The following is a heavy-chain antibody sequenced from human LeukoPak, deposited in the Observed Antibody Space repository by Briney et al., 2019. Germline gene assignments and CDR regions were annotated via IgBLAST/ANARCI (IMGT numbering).Heavy chain of an antibody. CDR3: AKDGYKLYYFDY. D-gene: IGHD5-24*01. J-gene: IGHJ4*02. V-gene: IGHV3-30*02. Sequence: PGRSLRLSCAASGFTFSSYGMHWVHQAPGKGLEWVAFIRYDGSNKYYADSVKGRFTISRDNSKNTLYLQMNSLRAEDTAVYYCAKDGYKLYYFDYWGQGTLVTVSS. CDR1: GFTFSSYG. CDR2: IRYDGSNK.